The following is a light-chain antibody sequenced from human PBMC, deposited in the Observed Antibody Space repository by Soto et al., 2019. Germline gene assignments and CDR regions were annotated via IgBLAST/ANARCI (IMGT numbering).Light chain of an antibody. V-gene: IGLV6-57*02. CDR2: EDD. Sequence: NFMLTQPHSVSESPGKTVTISCTGSSGSIANNYVQWYQQRPGSAPSTVIYEDDQRPSGVPDRFSGSIDSSSNSASLTISGLKTEDEGDYYCQSYDGTDYVVFGGGTQLTVL. J-gene: IGLJ2*01. CDR1: SGSIANNY. CDR3: QSYDGTDYVV.